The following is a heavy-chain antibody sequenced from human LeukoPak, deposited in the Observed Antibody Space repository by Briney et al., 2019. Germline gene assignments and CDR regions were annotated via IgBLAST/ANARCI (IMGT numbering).Heavy chain of an antibody. CDR2: IKPNSGGT. V-gene: IGHV1-2*02. CDR3: AGLPRYKWNEPLDY. J-gene: IGHJ4*02. CDR1: GYTFTDYY. Sequence: ASVKVSCKASGYTFTDYYIHWVRQAPGQGLEWMGCIKPNSGGTKYAQTFQGRVTMTGDTSINTAYMELSRLTYDDTAVYYCAGLPRYKWNEPLDYWGQGTLVTVSS. D-gene: IGHD1-20*01.